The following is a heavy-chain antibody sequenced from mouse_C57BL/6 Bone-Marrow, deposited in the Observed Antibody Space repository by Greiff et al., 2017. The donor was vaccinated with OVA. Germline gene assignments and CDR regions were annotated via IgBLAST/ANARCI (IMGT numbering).Heavy chain of an antibody. D-gene: IGHD1-1*01. CDR3: AMGTTVVAKLGY. J-gene: IGHJ2*01. CDR1: GYTFTSYW. CDR2: IHPSDSDT. V-gene: IGHV1-74*01. Sequence: VQLQQPGAELVKPGASVKVSCKASGYTFTSYWMHWVKQRPGQGLEWIGRIHPSDSDTNYNQKFKGKATLTVDKSSSTAYMQLSSLTSEDAAVYYCAMGTTVVAKLGYWGQGTTLTVSS.